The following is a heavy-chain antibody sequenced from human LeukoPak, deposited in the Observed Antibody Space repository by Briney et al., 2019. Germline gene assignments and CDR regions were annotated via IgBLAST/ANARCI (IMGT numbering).Heavy chain of an antibody. CDR2: ISGSGGST. V-gene: IGHV3-23*01. CDR1: GFTFSSYA. CDR3: AKLPCSSTSCYLEYYGMDV. D-gene: IGHD2-2*01. J-gene: IGHJ6*02. Sequence: GGSLRLSCAASGFTFSSYAMGWVRQAPGKGLEWVSAISGSGGSTYYADSVKGRFTISRDNSKNTLYLQMNSLRAEDTAVYYCAKLPCSSTSCYLEYYGMDVWGQGTTVTVSS.